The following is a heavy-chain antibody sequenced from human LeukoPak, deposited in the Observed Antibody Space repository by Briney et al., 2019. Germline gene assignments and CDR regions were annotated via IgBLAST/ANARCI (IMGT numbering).Heavy chain of an antibody. CDR1: GGSIGTYY. Sequence: SETLSLTCAVSGGSIGTYYWTWIRQSPGKGLDWIGYIYYTGSTNYNPSLKSRVTISLDTSNNQFSLEMTSVTAADTAVYYCARRKYSSGSGSYYFDHWGPGTLVTVSS. CDR2: IYYTGST. V-gene: IGHV4-59*01. J-gene: IGHJ4*02. CDR3: ARRKYSSGSGSYYFDH. D-gene: IGHD3-10*01.